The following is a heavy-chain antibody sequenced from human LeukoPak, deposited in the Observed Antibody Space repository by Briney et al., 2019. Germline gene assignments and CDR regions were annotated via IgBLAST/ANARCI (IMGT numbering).Heavy chain of an antibody. Sequence: SETLSLTCTVSGGSISNYHWSWIRQPAGKGLERIGQIHTSGSTNYNPPLKSRVTVSIDTPENQVSLTIRYVTAADTAVYYCARRDTFSGWSFDYWGQGILVTVSS. CDR3: ARRDTFSGWSFDY. CDR2: IHTSGST. D-gene: IGHD6-19*01. CDR1: GGSISNYH. J-gene: IGHJ4*02. V-gene: IGHV4-4*07.